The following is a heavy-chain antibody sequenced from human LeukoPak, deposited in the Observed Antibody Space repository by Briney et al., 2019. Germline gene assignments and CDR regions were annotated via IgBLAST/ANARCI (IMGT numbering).Heavy chain of an antibody. CDR3: ARAHTYSSLDY. CDR1: GFTFSTCG. CDR2: IWYDGSNK. J-gene: IGHJ4*02. Sequence: GRSLRLSCAASGFTFSTCGMHWVRQAPGKGLEWVAVIWYDGSNKYYVDSVKGRFTISRDNSKNTLYLQMNSLRAEDTAVYYCARAHTYSSLDYWGQGTLVTVSS. V-gene: IGHV3-33*01. D-gene: IGHD5-18*01.